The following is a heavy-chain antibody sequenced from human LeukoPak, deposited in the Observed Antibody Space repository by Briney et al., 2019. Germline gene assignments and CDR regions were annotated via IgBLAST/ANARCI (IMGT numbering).Heavy chain of an antibody. D-gene: IGHD3-10*01. CDR1: GFTFSNYW. V-gene: IGHV3-74*01. J-gene: IGHJ4*02. CDR3: ARDWWFGELYPDY. CDR2: VNSDESSK. Sequence: PGGSLRLSCAASGFTFSNYWMHWVRQAPGKGLVWVSRVNSDESSKTYADSVKGRFTISRDNAKNSLYLQMNSLRAEDTAVYYCARDWWFGELYPDYWGQGTLVTVSS.